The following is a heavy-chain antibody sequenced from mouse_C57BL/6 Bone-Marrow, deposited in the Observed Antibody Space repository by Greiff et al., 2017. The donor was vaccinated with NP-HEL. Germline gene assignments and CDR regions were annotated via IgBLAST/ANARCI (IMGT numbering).Heavy chain of an antibody. D-gene: IGHD1-1*01. J-gene: IGHJ4*01. V-gene: IGHV2-5*01. CDR1: GFSLTSYG. Sequence: QVQLKESGPGLVQPSQSLSITCTVSGFSLTSYGVHWVRQSPGKGLEWLGVIWRGGSTDYNAAFMSRLSITKDNSKSQVFFKMNSLQADDTAIYYCAKNPHYYGLYYAMDYWGQGTSVTVSS. CDR2: IWRGGST. CDR3: AKNPHYYGLYYAMDY.